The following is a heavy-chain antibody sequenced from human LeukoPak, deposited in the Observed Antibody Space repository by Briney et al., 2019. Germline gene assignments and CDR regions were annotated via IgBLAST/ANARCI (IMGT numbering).Heavy chain of an antibody. V-gene: IGHV3-48*03. CDR3: ARINYYDSSESSFDY. CDR1: GFTFSSYE. J-gene: IGHJ4*02. Sequence: AGGSLRLSCAASGFTFSSYEMHWVRQAPGKGLEWVSYISSSGSTIYYADSVKGRFTISRDNSKNTLYLQMNSLRAEDTAVYYCARINYYDSSESSFDYWGQGTLVTVSS. D-gene: IGHD3-22*01. CDR2: ISSSGSTI.